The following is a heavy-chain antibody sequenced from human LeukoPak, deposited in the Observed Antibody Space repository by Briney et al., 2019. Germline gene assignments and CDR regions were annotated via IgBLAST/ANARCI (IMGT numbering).Heavy chain of an antibody. Sequence: GGSLRLSFAASGFTFSDYWRPWVRQAPGKGLEWVSRTIGDGSTTIYADSVRGRFTISRDNAENTMYLQMNSLRVEDTAVYYCTRRVSATRWFDPWGQGTLVTVSS. J-gene: IGHJ5*02. D-gene: IGHD2-15*01. V-gene: IGHV3-74*01. CDR2: TIGDGSTT. CDR3: TRRVSATRWFDP. CDR1: GFTFSDYW.